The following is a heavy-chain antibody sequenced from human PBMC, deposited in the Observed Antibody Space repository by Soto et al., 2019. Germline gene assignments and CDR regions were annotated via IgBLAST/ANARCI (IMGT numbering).Heavy chain of an antibody. D-gene: IGHD2-8*01. CDR3: AKDLMVYADPGNYYGMDV. J-gene: IGHJ6*02. CDR1: GFTFSSYG. V-gene: IGHV3-30*18. Sequence: GGSLRLSCAASGFTFSSYGMHWVRQAPGKGLEWVAVISYDGSNKYYADSVKGRFTISRDNSKNTLYLQMNSLRAEDTAVYYCAKDLMVYADPGNYYGMDVWGQGTTVTVSS. CDR2: ISYDGSNK.